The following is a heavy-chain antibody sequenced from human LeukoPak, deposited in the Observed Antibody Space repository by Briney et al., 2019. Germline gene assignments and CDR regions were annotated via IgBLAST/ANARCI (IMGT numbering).Heavy chain of an antibody. CDR2: ISYDGSNK. D-gene: IGHD5-24*01. CDR3: AKGQGFRDGYLGDY. J-gene: IGHJ4*02. V-gene: IGHV3-30*18. Sequence: PGGSLRLSCAASGFTFSSYGMHWVRQAPGKGLEWVAVISYDGSNKYYADSVKGRFTISRDNSKNTLYLQMNSLRAEDTAVYYCAKGQGFRDGYLGDYWGQGTLVTVSS. CDR1: GFTFSSYG.